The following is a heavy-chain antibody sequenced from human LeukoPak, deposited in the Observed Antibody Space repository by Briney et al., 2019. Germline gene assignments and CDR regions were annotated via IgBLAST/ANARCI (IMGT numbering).Heavy chain of an antibody. D-gene: IGHD1-20*01. CDR2: ISGSGGST. CDR3: AKDLGITGYYFDY. CDR1: GFTFSSFG. V-gene: IGHV3-23*01. J-gene: IGHJ4*02. Sequence: PGGSLRLSCAASGFTFSSFGMTWVRQAPGKGLEWVSAISGSGGSTYYADSVKGRFTISRDNSKNTLYLQMNSLRAEDTAVYYCAKDLGITGYYFDYWGQGTLVTVSS.